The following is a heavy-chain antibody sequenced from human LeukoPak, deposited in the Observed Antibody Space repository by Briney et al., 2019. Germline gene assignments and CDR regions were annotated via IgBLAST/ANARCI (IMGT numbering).Heavy chain of an antibody. J-gene: IGHJ5*02. CDR3: ARTPSSSGSKWFDP. V-gene: IGHV4-59*01. D-gene: IGHD6-6*01. CDR2: ISYTGNT. CDR1: GGSISSYY. Sequence: SETLSLTCTDFGGSISSYYWTWIRQPPGKGLEWIGFISYTGNTNYNPSLKSRVTISLDTSKNQFSLKLNSVTAADTAVYYCARTPSSSGSKWFDPWGQGTLVTVSS.